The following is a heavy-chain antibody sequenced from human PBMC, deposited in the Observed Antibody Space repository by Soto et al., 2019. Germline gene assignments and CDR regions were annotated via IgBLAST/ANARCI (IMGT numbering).Heavy chain of an antibody. Sequence: QLQLQESGPGLVKPSETLSLTCTVSGDSVTISDYYSGWIRQPPGKGLEWIGSIHYSGSTYYNPSLKRRVTISGDTSKKQFSLKLTSVTAADAAVYYCAAHDSGGYYAEYWGQGTLVTVSA. CDR2: IHYSGST. V-gene: IGHV4-39*01. CDR1: GDSVTISDYY. J-gene: IGHJ4*02. CDR3: AAHDSGGYYAEY. D-gene: IGHD3-22*01.